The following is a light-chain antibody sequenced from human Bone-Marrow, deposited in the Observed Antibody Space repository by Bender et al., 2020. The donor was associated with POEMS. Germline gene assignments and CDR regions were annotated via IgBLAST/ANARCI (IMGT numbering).Light chain of an antibody. CDR3: FSYAGSSTYV. J-gene: IGLJ1*01. CDR2: EGT. Sequence: HSALTQPASASGSPGQSVTISCTGTSSDVGTYNLVSWYQQHPGKAPKVLIYEGTRRPSGVSNRFSGSKSGNTASLAISGLQAEDEADYYCFSYAGSSTYVFGTGTKVTVL. CDR1: SSDVGTYNL. V-gene: IGLV2-23*01.